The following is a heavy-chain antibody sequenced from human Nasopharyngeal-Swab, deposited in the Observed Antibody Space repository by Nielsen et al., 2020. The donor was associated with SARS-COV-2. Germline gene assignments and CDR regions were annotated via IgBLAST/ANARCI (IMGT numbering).Heavy chain of an antibody. CDR3: ARYDDYYDSSGYAY. J-gene: IGHJ4*02. CDR1: GFTFSSYA. V-gene: IGHV3-23*01. CDR2: ISGSGGST. D-gene: IGHD3-22*01. Sequence: GGSLRLSCAASGFTFSSYAMSWVRQAPGKGLEWVSVISGSGGSTYYADSVKGRITISRDNSKNTLYLQMNSLRAEDTAVYYCARYDDYYDSSGYAYWGQGTLVTVSS.